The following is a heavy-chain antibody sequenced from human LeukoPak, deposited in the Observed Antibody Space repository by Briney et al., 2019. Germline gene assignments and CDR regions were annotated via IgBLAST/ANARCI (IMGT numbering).Heavy chain of an antibody. CDR2: ISYDGSNK. Sequence: GGSLRLSCAASGFTFSSYGMHWVRQAPGKGLEWVAVISYDGSNKNYTNSGKGRFTISRDNSKNTLYLQMNSLRAEDTAVYYCAEEEAGSRVLRYFDWLSGAFDYWGQGTLVTVSS. J-gene: IGHJ4*02. CDR1: GFTFSSYG. CDR3: AEEEAGSRVLRYFDWLSGAFDY. D-gene: IGHD3-9*01. V-gene: IGHV3-30*18.